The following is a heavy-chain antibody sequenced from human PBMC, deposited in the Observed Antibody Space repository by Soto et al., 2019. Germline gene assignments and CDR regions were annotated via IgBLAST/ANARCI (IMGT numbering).Heavy chain of an antibody. CDR1: GFTFSTYA. CDR3: VKGQSSTWSQTGGMDV. Sequence: EVQLLESGGGLVQPGGSLRLSCAASGFTFSTYAMTWVRQAPGKGLEWVSGIDDSGVGTYYADSVKGRLTISRDNSKNTLYLQMGSLRAEDRAIYYCVKGQSSTWSQTGGMDVWGQGTTVTVSS. CDR2: IDDSGVGT. J-gene: IGHJ6*02. D-gene: IGHD1-26*01. V-gene: IGHV3-23*01.